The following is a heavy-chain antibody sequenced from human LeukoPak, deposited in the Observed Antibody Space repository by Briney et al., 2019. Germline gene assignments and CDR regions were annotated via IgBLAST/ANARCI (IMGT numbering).Heavy chain of an antibody. V-gene: IGHV3-23*01. CDR1: GFTFNTYA. CDR3: AKARAGDITAAFNY. CDR2: ITSGANT. J-gene: IGHJ4*02. D-gene: IGHD6-13*01. Sequence: TGGSLRLSCAASGFTFNTYAMSWVRQAPGKGLEWVSGITSGANTYYADSVKGRFTISRDNSENTLNLQMNSLRAEDTAIYYCAKARAGDITAAFNYWGQGTLVTVSS.